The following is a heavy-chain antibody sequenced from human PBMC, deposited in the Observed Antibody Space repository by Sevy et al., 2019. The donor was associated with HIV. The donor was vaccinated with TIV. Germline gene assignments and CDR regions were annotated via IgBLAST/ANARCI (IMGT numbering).Heavy chain of an antibody. CDR3: VRADPDQHFDS. CDR2: VDPSAGNT. V-gene: IGHV1-46*01. CDR1: GDTFTNNY. J-gene: IGHJ4*02. Sequence: KARASVKVSCKASGDTFTNNYIHWVRQAPGQGLEWMGMVDPSAGNTTYAQKFQGRVTMTRDTSTSILYMELSSLRSEDTAVYYCVRADPDQHFDSWGQGTLVTVSS.